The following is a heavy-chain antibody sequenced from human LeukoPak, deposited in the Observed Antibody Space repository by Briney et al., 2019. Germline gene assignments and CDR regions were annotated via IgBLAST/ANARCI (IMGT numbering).Heavy chain of an antibody. CDR1: GYRLTNNW. D-gene: IGHD6-13*01. CDR3: VRFGLTSSLDY. Sequence: GESLKISCKISGYRLTNNWIGWVRQVPGKGLEWMGLIYPGDSDTRYSPSFQGQVTFSVDTSISTAYLQLSGLRASDTAIYYCVRFGLTSSLDYWGQGTLVTVSS. V-gene: IGHV5-51*01. J-gene: IGHJ4*02. CDR2: IYPGDSDT.